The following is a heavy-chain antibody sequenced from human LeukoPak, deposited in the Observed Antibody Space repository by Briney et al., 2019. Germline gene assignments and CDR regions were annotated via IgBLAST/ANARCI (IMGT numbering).Heavy chain of an antibody. CDR2: MNPNSGST. J-gene: IGHJ4*02. CDR3: ARGRSTGYPYYFEY. V-gene: IGHV1-8*03. CDR1: VYTFTSYY. D-gene: IGHD5-12*01. Sequence: ASVKVSCKASVYTFTSYYINWVRQTTGQGLEWMGWMNPNSGSTGYAQKFQGRVTITRNTSISTAYMELSGLRSEDTAVYYCARGRSTGYPYYFEYWGQGTLVTVSS.